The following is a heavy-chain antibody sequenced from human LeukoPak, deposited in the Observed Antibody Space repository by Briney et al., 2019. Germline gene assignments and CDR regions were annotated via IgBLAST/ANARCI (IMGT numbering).Heavy chain of an antibody. CDR3: ARVKVVTADDDY. CDR2: IYHTGST. J-gene: IGHJ4*02. D-gene: IGHD2-21*02. Sequence: PSETLSLTCTVSGYSISSGFYWGWIRQPPGKGLEWIGSIYHTGSTYYNPSLKRRVTISVDTSKNQFSLKLSSVTAADTAVYYCARVKVVTADDDYWGQGTLVTVSS. CDR1: GYSISSGFY. V-gene: IGHV4-38-2*02.